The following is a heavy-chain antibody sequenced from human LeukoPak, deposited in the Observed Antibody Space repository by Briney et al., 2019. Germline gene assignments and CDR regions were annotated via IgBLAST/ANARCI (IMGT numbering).Heavy chain of an antibody. CDR1: GYTFTNYG. J-gene: IGHJ3*02. D-gene: IGHD3-22*01. Sequence: ASVKVSCKVFGYTFTNYGITWVRQAPGQGLEWMGWISPYNGKTNYAQKVQGRVTMTTDTSTSTAYMDLRSLRSDDTAVYYCARSYFYDSGGSPNAFDIWGQGIMVTVSS. V-gene: IGHV1-18*01. CDR2: ISPYNGKT. CDR3: ARSYFYDSGGSPNAFDI.